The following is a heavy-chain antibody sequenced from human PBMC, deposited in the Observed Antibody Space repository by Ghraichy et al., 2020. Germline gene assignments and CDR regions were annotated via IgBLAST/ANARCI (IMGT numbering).Heavy chain of an antibody. D-gene: IGHD6-6*01. Sequence: SETLSLTCTVSGGSISTYYWSWIRQPPGKGLEWIGYIYISGSTNCNPSLKSRVTISIDTSKNQFSLKLSSVSAADTAVYYCARHSRPAYSNSSREWFDPWGQGTLVTVSS. CDR3: ARHSRPAYSNSSREWFDP. J-gene: IGHJ5*02. CDR1: GGSISTYY. CDR2: IYISGST. V-gene: IGHV4-4*09.